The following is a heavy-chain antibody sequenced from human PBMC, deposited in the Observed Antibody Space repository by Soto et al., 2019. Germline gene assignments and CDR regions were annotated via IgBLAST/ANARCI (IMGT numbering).Heavy chain of an antibody. V-gene: IGHV4-59*01. J-gene: IGHJ4*02. CDR3: GRDRWGLVDY. CDR2: IYYSGST. D-gene: IGHD2-8*02. CDR1: GGSISSYY. Sequence: SETLSLTCTFSGGSISSYYWIWIRQPPGKGLEWIGYIYYSGSTNYNPSLKSRVTISVDTSKNQFSLKLSSVTAADTAVYYCGRDRWGLVDYWGQGTLVTVSS.